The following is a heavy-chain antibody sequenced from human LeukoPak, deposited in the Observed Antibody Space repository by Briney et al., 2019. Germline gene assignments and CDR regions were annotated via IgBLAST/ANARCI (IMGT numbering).Heavy chain of an antibody. D-gene: IGHD5-24*01. J-gene: IGHJ4*02. Sequence: SETLSLTCTVSGDSVSTYYWSWIRQPPGKGLEWIGYIYYSGSTTYNPSLKSRVTISVDTSKNQFSLKLSSVTAADTAVYYCARVPGRWLHSYFDYWGQGTLVTVSS. CDR1: GDSVSTYY. CDR3: ARVPGRWLHSYFDY. V-gene: IGHV4-59*02. CDR2: IYYSGST.